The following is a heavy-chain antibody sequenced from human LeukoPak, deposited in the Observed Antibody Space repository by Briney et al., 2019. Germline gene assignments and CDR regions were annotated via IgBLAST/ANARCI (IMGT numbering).Heavy chain of an antibody. V-gene: IGHV1-18*01. D-gene: IGHD3-22*01. CDR1: GYTFTSYG. CDR3: AREQYDYDSSGSIGGWFDP. Sequence: ASVKVSCKASGYTFTSYGISWVRQAPGQGLEWMGWISAYNGNTNYAQKLQGRVTMTTDTSTSTAYMELRSLRSDDTALYYCAREQYDYDSSGSIGGWFDPWGQGTLVTVSS. CDR2: ISAYNGNT. J-gene: IGHJ5*02.